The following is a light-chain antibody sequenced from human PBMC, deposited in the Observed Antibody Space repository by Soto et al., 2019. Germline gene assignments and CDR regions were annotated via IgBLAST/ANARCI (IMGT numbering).Light chain of an antibody. CDR1: LRISKY. CDR3: QQSHSTPLT. J-gene: IGKJ4*01. V-gene: IGKV1-39*01. CDR2: GAS. Sequence: DIKLTQSPSSLSAYVGDRDTITCRASLRISKYLNWYQQKPGKAPKLLIYGASTLQSGVPSRFSGSGSGTDFTLTITNLQPEDSATYFCQQSHSTPLTFGGGTKLEI.